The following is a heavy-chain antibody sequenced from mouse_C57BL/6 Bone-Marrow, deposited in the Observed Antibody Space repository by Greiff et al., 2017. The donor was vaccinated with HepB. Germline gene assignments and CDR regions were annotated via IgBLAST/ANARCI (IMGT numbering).Heavy chain of an antibody. CDR2: IDPEDGET. V-gene: IGHV14-2*01. Sequence: VQLKESGAELVKPGASVKLSCTASGFNIKDYYIHWVKQRTEQGLEWIGRIDPEDGETKYAPKFQGKATITADTSSNTAYLQLSSLTSEDTAVYYCAKDDYGGNYFDYWGQGTTLTVSS. CDR1: GFNIKDYY. D-gene: IGHD2-4*01. CDR3: AKDDYGGNYFDY. J-gene: IGHJ2*01.